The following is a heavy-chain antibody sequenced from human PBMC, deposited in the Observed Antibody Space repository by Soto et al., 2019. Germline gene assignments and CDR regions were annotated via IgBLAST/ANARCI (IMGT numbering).Heavy chain of an antibody. D-gene: IGHD5-12*01. V-gene: IGHV1-18*01. CDR2: ISPYSGNT. CDR3: AMVDNYATPTPHDD. CDR1: GYIFVNYG. Sequence: QVQLVQSGDEVRKPGSSVKVSCKASGYIFVNYGIAWVRQAPGQGLEWMGWISPYSGNTHYASKVQGRLTMTTDTVTITAVKDLGSLTSDETAVYYCAMVDNYATPTPHDDWGQGTTVTVSS. J-gene: IGHJ6*02.